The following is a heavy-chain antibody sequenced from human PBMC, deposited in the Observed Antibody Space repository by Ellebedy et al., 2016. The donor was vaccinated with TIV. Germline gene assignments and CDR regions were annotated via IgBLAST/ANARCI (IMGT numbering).Heavy chain of an antibody. CDR2: ISPDSVNT. V-gene: IGHV3-11*06. J-gene: IGHJ4*02. Sequence: GESLKISCAASGFTFSQHYMSWVRQAPGKGLEWLSYISPDSVNTNYGDSVKGRFTISRDNAKTSLFLQMNRLRADDTAIYYCARACFGVACYFDHWGQGTLVTVSS. CDR3: ARACFGVACYFDH. D-gene: IGHD3-3*01. CDR1: GFTFSQHY.